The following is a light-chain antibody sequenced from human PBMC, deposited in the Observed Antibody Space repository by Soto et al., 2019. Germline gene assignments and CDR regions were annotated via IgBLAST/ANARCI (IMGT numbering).Light chain of an antibody. V-gene: IGKV3-15*01. CDR2: GAS. Sequence: EIVMTQSPATLSVSPGERATLSCRASQSVSSNLAWYQQKPGQAPRLLIYGASTLPSGIPSRFSGSGSGTEFTLTISSLQPEDFASYFCQQLNSYPLTFGGGTKVDIK. CDR3: QQLNSYPLT. J-gene: IGKJ4*01. CDR1: QSVSSN.